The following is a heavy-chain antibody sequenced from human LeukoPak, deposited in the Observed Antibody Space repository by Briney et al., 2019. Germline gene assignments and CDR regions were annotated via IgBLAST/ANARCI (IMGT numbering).Heavy chain of an antibody. J-gene: IGHJ3*02. Sequence: SETLSLTCTVSAGSINSYYWSWIRQSPGKGLEWIGYIYYTGRTNYNPSLKSRVTMSVDTSKSQFSLELSSVTAADTAVYYCARNYYDSSGYAFDIWGLGTMVTVSS. CDR1: AGSINSYY. V-gene: IGHV4-59*08. CDR3: ARNYYDSSGYAFDI. D-gene: IGHD3-22*01. CDR2: IYYTGRT.